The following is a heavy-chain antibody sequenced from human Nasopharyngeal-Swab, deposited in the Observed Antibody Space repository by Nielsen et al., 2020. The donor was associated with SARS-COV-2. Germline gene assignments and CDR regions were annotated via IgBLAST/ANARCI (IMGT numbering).Heavy chain of an antibody. D-gene: IGHD6-19*01. J-gene: IGHJ4*02. Sequence: WIRQPPGKGLEWIGEIYHSGSTNYNPSLKSRVTISVDKSKNQFSLKLSSVTAADTPVYYCATADSGWRFDYWGQGTLVTVSS. CDR3: ATADSGWRFDY. V-gene: IGHV4-4*02. CDR2: IYHSGST.